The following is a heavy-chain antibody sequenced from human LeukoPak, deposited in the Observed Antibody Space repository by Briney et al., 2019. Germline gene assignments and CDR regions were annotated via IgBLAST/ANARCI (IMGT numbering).Heavy chain of an antibody. J-gene: IGHJ4*02. D-gene: IGHD6-13*01. CDR3: ARKEWGSSRPFVC. Sequence: LETLSLTRALYSGCFSGYYWSWIRQPPPTGLEWVGYISYSVTTNYNPSLNSRVTTSLDTSKNQFSLKLSSVTAADTAVYYCARKEWGSSRPFVCWGQGTLVTVSS. CDR1: SGCFSGYY. CDR2: ISYSVTT. V-gene: IGHV4-34*01.